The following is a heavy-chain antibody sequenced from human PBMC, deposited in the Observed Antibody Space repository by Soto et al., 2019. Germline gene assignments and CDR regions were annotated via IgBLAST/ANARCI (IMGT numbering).Heavy chain of an antibody. CDR1: GGSISSYNW. CDR2: IYHSGST. CDR3: ARRGRVPGGGWYFDL. Sequence: QVQLQESGPGLVKPSGTLSLICAVSGGSISSYNWWSWVRQPPGKGLEWIGEIYHSGSTNHNPSLKSRVIISIDKSKNQFSLKLSSVTAADTAVYYCARRGRVPGGGWYFDLWGRGILVTVSS. V-gene: IGHV4-4*02. J-gene: IGHJ2*01. D-gene: IGHD3-10*01.